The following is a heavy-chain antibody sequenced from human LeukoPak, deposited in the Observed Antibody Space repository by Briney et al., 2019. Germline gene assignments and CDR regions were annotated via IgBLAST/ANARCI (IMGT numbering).Heavy chain of an antibody. Sequence: GGSLRLSCAASGFIFSSSAMSWVRQAPGKGLEWVSGISGSGGGTNYADSVKGRFTISRDNSKKTLYLQMHSLRADDTALYYCAKGSGSYHDAFDIWGQGTVVTVSS. CDR3: AKGSGSYHDAFDI. CDR1: GFIFSSSA. J-gene: IGHJ3*02. V-gene: IGHV3-23*01. CDR2: ISGSGGGT. D-gene: IGHD1-26*01.